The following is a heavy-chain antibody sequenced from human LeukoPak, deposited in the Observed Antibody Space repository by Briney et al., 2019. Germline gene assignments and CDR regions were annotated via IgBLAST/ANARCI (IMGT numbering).Heavy chain of an antibody. V-gene: IGHV3-7*01. CDR2: IKQDGSEK. D-gene: IGHD3-10*01. J-gene: IGHJ6*03. CDR1: GFTFSSYW. CDR3: AKGAFRDQVQGYYYMDV. Sequence: PGGSLRLSCAASGFTFSSYWMSWVRQAPGKGLEWVANIKQDGSEKYYVDSVKGRFIISRDNAKNSLYLLMNSLRAEDTAVYYCAKGAFRDQVQGYYYMDVWGKGTTVTVSS.